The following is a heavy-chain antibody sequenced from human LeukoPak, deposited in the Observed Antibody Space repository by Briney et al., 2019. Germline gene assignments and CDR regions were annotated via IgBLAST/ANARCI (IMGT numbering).Heavy chain of an antibody. CDR3: ARDARGTSCYDY. CDR2: IYYSGST. V-gene: IGHV4-59*01. J-gene: IGHJ4*02. D-gene: IGHD2-2*01. CDR1: GGSISSYY. Sequence: KASETLSLTCTVSGGSISSYYWSWIRQPPGKGLEWIGYIYYSGSTNYNPSLKSRVTISVDTSKNQFSLKLSSVTAADTAVYYCARDARGTSCYDYWGQGTPVTVSS.